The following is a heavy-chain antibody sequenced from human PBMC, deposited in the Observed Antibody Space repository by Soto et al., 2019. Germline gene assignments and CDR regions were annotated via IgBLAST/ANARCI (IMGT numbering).Heavy chain of an antibody. CDR3: ARGSGRYFEWLLLILDY. J-gene: IGHJ4*02. Sequence: ASVKVSCKASGYTFTSYYMHWVRQARGQGLEWMGIINPSGGSTSYAQKFQGRVTMTRDTSTSTVYMELSSLRSEDTAVYYCARGSGRYFEWLLLILDYWGQGTLVTVSS. CDR2: INPSGGST. V-gene: IGHV1-46*01. CDR1: GYTFTSYY. D-gene: IGHD3-9*01.